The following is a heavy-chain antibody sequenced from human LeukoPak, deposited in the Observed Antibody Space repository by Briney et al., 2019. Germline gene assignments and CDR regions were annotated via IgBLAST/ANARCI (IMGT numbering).Heavy chain of an antibody. V-gene: IGHV3-9*01. D-gene: IGHD3-16*01. CDR3: ARTSPTSHFDF. J-gene: IGHJ4*02. Sequence: PGRSLRLSCAASGFTFDDYAMHWVRQAPGKGLEWVSGISWNSGSIGYADSVKGRFTISRDNARNTLYLQMNGLRAEDTALYYCARTSPTSHFDFWGQGTLVTVSS. CDR2: ISWNSGSI. CDR1: GFTFDDYA.